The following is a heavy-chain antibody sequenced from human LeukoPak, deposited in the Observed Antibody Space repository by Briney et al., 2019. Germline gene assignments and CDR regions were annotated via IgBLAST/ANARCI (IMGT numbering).Heavy chain of an antibody. Sequence: GGSLRLSCAVSGFTFDDYGMSWVRQVPGKGLEWVSGINWNGGSTAYADSVKGRFIISRDNAKNPLYLEVNSLRAEDTALYHCARGPPYSGYDQFDYWGQGTLVTVSS. CDR2: INWNGGST. CDR1: GFTFDDYG. D-gene: IGHD5-12*01. CDR3: ARGPPYSGYDQFDY. J-gene: IGHJ4*02. V-gene: IGHV3-20*01.